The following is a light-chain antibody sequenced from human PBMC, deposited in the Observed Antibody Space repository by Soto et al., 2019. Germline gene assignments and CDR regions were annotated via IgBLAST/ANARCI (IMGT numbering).Light chain of an antibody. J-gene: IGKJ1*01. V-gene: IGKV1-27*01. CDR2: AAS. Sequence: IQVTQSPSSLSASAGDRVTITCRASQGMSNYLAWYQQKPGQVPQLLIYAASTLQSGVSSRFNGSGSGTHFTLTISSLQPEDVATYYCQKYNSAPLTFGQGTKVEIK. CDR1: QGMSNY. CDR3: QKYNSAPLT.